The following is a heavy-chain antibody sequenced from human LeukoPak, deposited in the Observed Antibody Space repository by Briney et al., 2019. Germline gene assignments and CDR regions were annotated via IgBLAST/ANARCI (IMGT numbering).Heavy chain of an antibody. J-gene: IGHJ4*02. V-gene: IGHV1-2*02. CDR3: ARDLARSGSVDY. Sequence: ASVKVSCKASGYTFTSYDINWVRQATGQGLEWMGSINPNSGGTNYAQKFQGRVTMTRDTSISTAYMELSRLTSDDTAMYYCARDLARSGSVDYWGQGTLVTVSS. CDR2: INPNSGGT. CDR1: GYTFTSYD. D-gene: IGHD3-10*01.